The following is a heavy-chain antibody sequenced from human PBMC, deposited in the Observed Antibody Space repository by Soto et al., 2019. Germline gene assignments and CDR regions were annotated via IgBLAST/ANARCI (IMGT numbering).Heavy chain of an antibody. CDR1: GGSISSYY. V-gene: IGHV4-59*08. Sequence: SETLSLTCTVSGGSISSYYWSWIRQPPGKGLEWIGYIYYSGSTNYNPSLKSRVTISVDTSKNQFSLKLSSVTAADTAVYYCARRSSSGWPYNWFDPWGQGTLVTVSS. CDR3: ARRSSSGWPYNWFDP. D-gene: IGHD6-19*01. J-gene: IGHJ5*02. CDR2: IYYSGST.